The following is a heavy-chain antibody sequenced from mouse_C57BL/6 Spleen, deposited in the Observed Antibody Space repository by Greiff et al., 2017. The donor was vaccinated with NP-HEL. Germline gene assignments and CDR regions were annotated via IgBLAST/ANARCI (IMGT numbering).Heavy chain of an antibody. Sequence: ESGPGLVKPSQSLSLTCSVTGYSITSGYYWNWIRQFPGNKLEWMGYISYDGSNNYNPSLKNRISITRDTSKNQFFLKLNSVTTEDTATYYCARRGWLHGGFAYWGQGTLVTVSA. CDR1: GYSITSGYY. J-gene: IGHJ3*01. D-gene: IGHD2-3*01. CDR2: ISYDGSN. V-gene: IGHV3-6*01. CDR3: ARRGWLHGGFAY.